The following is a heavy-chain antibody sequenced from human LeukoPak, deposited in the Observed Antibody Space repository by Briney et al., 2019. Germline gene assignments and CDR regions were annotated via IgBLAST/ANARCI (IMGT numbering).Heavy chain of an antibody. CDR2: INPSGGST. D-gene: IGHD5-18*01. J-gene: IGHJ4*02. CDR3: AREVGPRQLHLWGSAFDY. CDR1: GYTFTSYY. V-gene: IGHV1-46*01. Sequence: ASVKVSCKASGYTFTSYYMHWVRQAPGQGLEWMGIINPSGGSTSYAQKFQGRVTMTRDTSTSTVYMELSSLRSEDTAVYYCAREVGPRQLHLWGSAFDYWGQGTLVTVSS.